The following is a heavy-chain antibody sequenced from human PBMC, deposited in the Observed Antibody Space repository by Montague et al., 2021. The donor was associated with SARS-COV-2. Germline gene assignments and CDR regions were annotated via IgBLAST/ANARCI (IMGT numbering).Heavy chain of an antibody. D-gene: IGHD3-9*01. Sequence: PALVKPTQTLTLTCTFSGFSLSTSGMCVSWIRQPPGKALEWLARIDWDDDKYYSTSLKTRLTISKDTSKNQVVLTMTNMDPVDTATYYCARGYYDILTGYLDVFDIWGQGTMVTVSS. CDR2: IDWDDDK. CDR3: ARGYYDILTGYLDVFDI. J-gene: IGHJ3*02. CDR1: GFSLSTSGMC. V-gene: IGHV2-70*11.